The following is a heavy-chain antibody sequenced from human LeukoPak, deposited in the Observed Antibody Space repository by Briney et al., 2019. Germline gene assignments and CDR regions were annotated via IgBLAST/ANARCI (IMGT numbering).Heavy chain of an antibody. CDR2: ISPTGSTT. D-gene: IGHD6-6*01. CDR1: GFSLSGHW. CDR3: ARGPNSNWSGLDF. V-gene: IGHV3-74*01. Sequence: PGGCLRLSCTASGFSLSGHWMHWARQLPGKGLVWVSRISPTGSTTSYADSVKGRFTVSRDNAKNTLYLQVNNLRAEDTAVYYCARGPNSNWSGLDFWGQGTLLTVSS. J-gene: IGHJ4*02.